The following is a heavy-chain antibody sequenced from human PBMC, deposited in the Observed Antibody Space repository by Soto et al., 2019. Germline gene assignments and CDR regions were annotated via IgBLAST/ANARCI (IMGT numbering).Heavy chain of an antibody. CDR3: ASQYYYDSSGSPPWFGY. CDR1: GYTFTSYA. J-gene: IGHJ4*02. V-gene: IGHV1-3*01. Sequence: ASVKVSCKASGYTFTSYAMHWVRQAPGQRLEWMGWINAGNGNTKYSQKFQGRVTITRDTSASTAYMELSSLRSEDTAVYYCASQYYYDSSGSPPWFGYWGQGTLVTVSS. CDR2: INAGNGNT. D-gene: IGHD3-22*01.